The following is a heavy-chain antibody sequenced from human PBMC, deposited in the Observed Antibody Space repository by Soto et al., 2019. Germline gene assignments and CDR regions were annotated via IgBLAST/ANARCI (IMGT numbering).Heavy chain of an antibody. V-gene: IGHV1-69*04. CDR3: ARDGDLGYCSGGSCYSAWFDP. D-gene: IGHD2-15*01. J-gene: IGHJ5*02. Sequence: ASVKVSCKASGGTFSSYTISWVRQAPGQGLEWMGRIIPILGIANYAQKFQGRVTITADKSTSTAYMELSSLRSEDTAVYYCARDGDLGYCSGGSCYSAWFDPWGQGTLVTVS. CDR1: GGTFSSYT. CDR2: IIPILGIA.